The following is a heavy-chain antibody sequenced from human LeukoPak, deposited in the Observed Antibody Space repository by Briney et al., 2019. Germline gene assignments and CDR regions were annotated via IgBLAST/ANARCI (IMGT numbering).Heavy chain of an antibody. CDR3: ARAPNPDFFDD. J-gene: IGHJ4*02. V-gene: IGHV4-59*01. CDR2: IYYSGST. D-gene: IGHD2-8*01. CDR1: SGSIRTSY. Sequence: PSETLSLTCTVSSGSIRTSYRSWIRQPPGKGLEWIGYIYYSGSTNYNPSLKSRVTISVDTSRNQFSLKLSSVTAADTAVYYCARAPNPDFFDDWGQGTLVTVSS.